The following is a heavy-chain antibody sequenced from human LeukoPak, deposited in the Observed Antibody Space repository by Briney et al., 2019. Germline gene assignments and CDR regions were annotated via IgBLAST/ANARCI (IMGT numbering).Heavy chain of an antibody. J-gene: IGHJ4*02. Sequence: GGSLRLSCAASGFTFSSHWMSWVRQAPGKGLEWVANINQDGSEKNYVDSVKGRFTISRDNGRNSLYLQMNSLRGEDTAVYHCARVKSGFMIFDYWGQGTLVTVSS. D-gene: IGHD3-16*01. CDR1: GFTFSSHW. CDR3: ARVKSGFMIFDY. CDR2: INQDGSEK. V-gene: IGHV3-7*01.